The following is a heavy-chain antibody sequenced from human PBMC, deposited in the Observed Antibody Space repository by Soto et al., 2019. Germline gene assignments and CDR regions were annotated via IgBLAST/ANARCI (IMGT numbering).Heavy chain of an antibody. CDR2: ISSDGTTT. D-gene: IGHD2-8*02. Sequence: GGSLRLSCAASGFTFSNYYMHWVRQAPGKGPVWVSRISSDGTTTTYADSVKGRFTISRDNAKNTLYLQVNSLRVEDTALYYCAKGDGFSTAFDYWGRGTLVTVSS. CDR1: GFTFSNYY. J-gene: IGHJ4*02. CDR3: AKGDGFSTAFDY. V-gene: IGHV3-74*01.